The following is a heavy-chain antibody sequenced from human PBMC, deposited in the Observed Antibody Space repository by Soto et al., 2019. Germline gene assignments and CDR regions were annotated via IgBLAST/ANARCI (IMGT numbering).Heavy chain of an antibody. CDR3: VNSPPRGYSYGFGGFVDY. CDR2: ISSNGGST. V-gene: IGHV3-64D*06. D-gene: IGHD5-18*01. Sequence: GGSLRLSCSASGYTFSSYAMHWVRQAPGKGLEYVSAISSNGGSTYYADSVKGRFTISRDNSKNTLYLQMSSLRAEDTAVYYCVNSPPRGYSYGFGGFVDYWGQGTLVTVAS. CDR1: GYTFSSYA. J-gene: IGHJ4*02.